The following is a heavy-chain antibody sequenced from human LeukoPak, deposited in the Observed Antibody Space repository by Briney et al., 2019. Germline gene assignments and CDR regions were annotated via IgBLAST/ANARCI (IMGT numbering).Heavy chain of an antibody. CDR1: GFTFDDYG. J-gene: IGHJ4*02. D-gene: IGHD3-22*01. V-gene: IGHV3-20*04. CDR3: ARAYYDSSGYLTSDY. Sequence: GGSLRLSCAASGFTFDDYGMSWVRQAPGKGLEWVSGINWNGGSTGYADSVKGRLTISRDNAKNSLYLQMNSLRAEDTALYYCARAYYDSSGYLTSDYWGQGTLVTVSS. CDR2: INWNGGST.